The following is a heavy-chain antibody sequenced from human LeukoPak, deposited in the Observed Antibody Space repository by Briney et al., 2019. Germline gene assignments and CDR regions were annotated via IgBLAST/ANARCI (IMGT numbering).Heavy chain of an antibody. J-gene: IGHJ4*02. V-gene: IGHV3-23*01. CDR1: GFTFSSYA. D-gene: IGHD6-19*01. CDR3: ARDLGSGWQYYFDY. Sequence: PGGSLRLSCAASGFTFSSYAMSWVRQAPGKGLEWVSSISATGGSTYYADSVKGRFTISRDNSKNTLYLQMNSLRAEDTAVYYWARDLGSGWQYYFDYGGQGTLVTVSS. CDR2: ISATGGST.